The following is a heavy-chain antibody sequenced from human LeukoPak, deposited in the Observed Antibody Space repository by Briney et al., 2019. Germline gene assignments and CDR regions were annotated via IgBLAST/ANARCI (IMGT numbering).Heavy chain of an antibody. Sequence: GGSLRLSCAASGFTFSNYAMSWVRQTPGKGLEWVSAVSGGGSETYYADSVKGRFTISRDNSKNTLYLQMNSLRAEDTAAYHCAKDLSIAVAGRSYYFDCWGQGTLVTVSS. D-gene: IGHD6-19*01. CDR1: GFTFSNYA. CDR2: VSGGGSET. V-gene: IGHV3-23*01. J-gene: IGHJ4*02. CDR3: AKDLSIAVAGRSYYFDC.